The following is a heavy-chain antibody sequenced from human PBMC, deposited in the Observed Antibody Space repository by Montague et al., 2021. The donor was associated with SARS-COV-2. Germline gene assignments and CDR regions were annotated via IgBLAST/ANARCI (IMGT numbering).Heavy chain of an antibody. V-gene: IGHV4-39*02. J-gene: IGHJ4*02. D-gene: IGHD6-19*01. CDR2: ISYRGST. CDR1: GGSISSSSSY. Sequence: SETLSLTCTVSGGSISSSSSYWAWIRQPPGKGLEWIGSISYRGSTYYTPSLKSRVIISVDTSKNQLSLKLSPVTAADTAMYYCATEEDPSGWIPGPFDFWGQGTLLTVSS. CDR3: ATEEDPSGWIPGPFDF.